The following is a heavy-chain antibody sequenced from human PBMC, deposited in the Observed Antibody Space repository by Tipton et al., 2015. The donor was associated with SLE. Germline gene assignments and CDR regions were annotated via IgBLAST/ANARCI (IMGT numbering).Heavy chain of an antibody. CDR3: AGHPQLAYFDP. V-gene: IGHV4-39*07. D-gene: IGHD3-9*01. CDR2: VYYSGTP. Sequence: GLVKPSETLSLTCSVSGGSITNTPYFWGWIRQTPGKGLEWIGTVYYSGTPYYSPSLKSRVTISLDTSKNHFSLLLNSVTAADTAVYYCAGHPQLAYFDPWGPGTLVTVSS. J-gene: IGHJ4*02. CDR1: GGSITNTPYF.